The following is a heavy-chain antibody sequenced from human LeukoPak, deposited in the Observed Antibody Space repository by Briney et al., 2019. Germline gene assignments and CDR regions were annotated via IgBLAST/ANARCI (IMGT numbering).Heavy chain of an antibody. V-gene: IGHV3-23*01. J-gene: IGHJ5*02. CDR3: AKDPISGYSYGLP. D-gene: IGHD5-18*01. Sequence: PGGSLRLSCAASGFTFSSYAMSWVRQAPGKGLEWVSSISGSGASTYFADSVKGRFTISRDNSKNTLFLKMNSLRAEDSAVYYCAKDPISGYSYGLPWGQGTLVTVSS. CDR2: ISGSGAST. CDR1: GFTFSSYA.